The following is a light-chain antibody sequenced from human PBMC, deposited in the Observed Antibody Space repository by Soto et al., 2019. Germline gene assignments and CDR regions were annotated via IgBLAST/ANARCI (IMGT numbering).Light chain of an antibody. CDR3: HQDYDLPLT. J-gene: IGKJ4*01. V-gene: IGKV3D-7*01. CDR1: QSISNTY. CDR2: GAS. Sequence: EIVMTQSPGTLSLSPGGRATLSCRASQSISNTYLSWYQQKPGQAPRLLIYGASTRATGIPARFSSSGSGTDFTLTISSLQPEDFAVYYCHQDYDLPLTFGGGTKVDI.